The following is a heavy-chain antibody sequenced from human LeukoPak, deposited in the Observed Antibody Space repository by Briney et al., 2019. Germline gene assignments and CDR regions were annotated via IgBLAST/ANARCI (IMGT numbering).Heavy chain of an antibody. J-gene: IGHJ5*02. D-gene: IGHD3-3*01. CDR3: ARVPSRGFWSGYFGFDP. CDR1: GDSVSSNSAA. Sequence: SQTLSLTCAISGDSVSSNSAAGNWIRQSPSRGLEWLGRTYYRSKWYNDYAVSVKSRITINPDTSKNQFSLQLNSVTPEDTAVYYCARVPSRGFWSGYFGFDPWGQGTLVTVSS. V-gene: IGHV6-1*01. CDR2: TYYRSKWYN.